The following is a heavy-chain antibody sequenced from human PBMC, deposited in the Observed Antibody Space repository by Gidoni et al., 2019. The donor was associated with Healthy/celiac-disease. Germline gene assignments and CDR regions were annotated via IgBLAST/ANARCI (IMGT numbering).Heavy chain of an antibody. CDR3: AKDRDRKTSTPYHLWSGYPYYYYYYGMDV. J-gene: IGHJ6*02. CDR2: ISGSGGST. V-gene: IGHV3-23*01. D-gene: IGHD3-3*01. Sequence: APGKGLEWVSAISGSGGSTYYADSVKGRFTISRDNSKNTLYLQMNSLRAEDTAVYYCAKDRDRKTSTPYHLWSGYPYYYYYYGMDVWGQGTTVTVSS.